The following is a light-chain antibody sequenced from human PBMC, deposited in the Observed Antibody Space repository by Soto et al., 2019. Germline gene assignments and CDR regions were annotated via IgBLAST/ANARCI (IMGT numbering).Light chain of an antibody. J-gene: IGLJ3*02. CDR2: GNS. CDR1: SSNIGAGYG. CDR3: QSYDSSLGGWV. V-gene: IGLV1-40*01. Sequence: QSVLTQPPSVSGAPGQRVTISCTGSSSNIGAGYGVHWYQQLPGTAPKLLIYGNSNRPSGVPDRFSGSKSGTSASLAITGLRAEDEADYYCQSYDSSLGGWVFGGGTKVTVL.